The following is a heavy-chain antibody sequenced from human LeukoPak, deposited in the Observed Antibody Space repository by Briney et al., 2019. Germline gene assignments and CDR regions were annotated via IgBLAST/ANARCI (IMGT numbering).Heavy chain of an antibody. CDR2: IDHRGSS. CDR1: GGSFSGYY. J-gene: IGHJ4*02. D-gene: IGHD1-14*01. CDR3: ARDLGRHRYNPEFDY. V-gene: IGHV4-34*01. Sequence: SETLSLTCVVYGGSFSGYYWSWSRQSPGKGLEWIGEIDHRGSSNYNPSLRGRVTISVDTSKNQFSLRLNSVTTADTAVYYCARDLGRHRYNPEFDYWGQGTLVTVSS.